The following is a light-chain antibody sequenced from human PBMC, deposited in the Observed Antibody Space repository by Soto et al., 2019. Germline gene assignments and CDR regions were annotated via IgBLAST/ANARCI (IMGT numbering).Light chain of an antibody. CDR2: EVS. J-gene: IGLJ1*01. CDR3: QTWDPPFHV. Sequence: QSALTQPASVSGSPGQSITISCTGTSTDVGDSNHVSWYQHHPGKAPKLIIYEVSYRPSGVSNRFSGSSSGADHYLTISSLQSEDEADYYCQTWDPPFHVFGAGTKVTVL. V-gene: IGLV2-14*01. CDR1: STDVGDSNH.